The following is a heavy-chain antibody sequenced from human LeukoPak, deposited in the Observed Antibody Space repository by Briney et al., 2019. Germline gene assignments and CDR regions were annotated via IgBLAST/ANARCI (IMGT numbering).Heavy chain of an antibody. CDR2: IVVGSGNT. V-gene: IGHV1-58*02. Sequence: ASVKVSCKASGFTFTSSAMQWVRQARGQRLEWIGWIVVGSGNTNYAQKFQERVTITRDMSTSTAYMELSSLRSEDTAVYYCAADLWFGGLLLIGAFDIWGQGTMVTVSS. CDR3: AADLWFGGLLLIGAFDI. CDR1: GFTFTSSA. J-gene: IGHJ3*02. D-gene: IGHD3-10*01.